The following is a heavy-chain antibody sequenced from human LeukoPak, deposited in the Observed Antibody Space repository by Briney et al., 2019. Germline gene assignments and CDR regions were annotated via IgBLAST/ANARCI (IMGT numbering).Heavy chain of an antibody. D-gene: IGHD2-15*01. V-gene: IGHV3-48*03. CDR1: GFTFSSYE. Sequence: PGGSLRLSCAASGFTFSSYEMNWVRQAPGKGLEWVSYISSSGSTIYYADSVKGRFTISRDNAKNSLYLQMNSLRVEDTAVYYCAKDQTPANLYYYYYMDVWGKGTTVTISS. CDR3: AKDQTPANLYYYYYMDV. CDR2: ISSSGSTI. J-gene: IGHJ6*03.